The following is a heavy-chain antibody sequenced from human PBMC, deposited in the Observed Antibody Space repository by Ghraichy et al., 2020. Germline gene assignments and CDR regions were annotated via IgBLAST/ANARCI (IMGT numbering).Heavy chain of an antibody. Sequence: GGSLRLSCAASGVTFSNFAMSWVRQAPGTGLEWVSSISATTGSTYYADSVKGRFTISRDNSQNTLYLQMNDLRAEDTAVYYCPGKTGTRPLDCWGQGTLVTVSS. CDR3: PGKTGTRPLDC. D-gene: IGHD1-1*01. CDR2: ISATTGST. J-gene: IGHJ4*02. V-gene: IGHV3-23*01. CDR1: GVTFSNFA.